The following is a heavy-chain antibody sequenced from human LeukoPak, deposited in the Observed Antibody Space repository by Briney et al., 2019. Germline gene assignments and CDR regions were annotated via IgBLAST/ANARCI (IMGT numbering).Heavy chain of an antibody. CDR1: GFTFSSYA. V-gene: IGHV3-64D*09. J-gene: IGHJ3*02. D-gene: IGHD3-22*01. CDR2: ISSNGGRT. CDR3: VKDKYYDNSAYRSGAFDI. Sequence: PGGSLRLSCSASGFTFSSYAMHWVRQAPGKGLEYVSTISSNGGRTYYADSVKGRFTISRDNSKNTLYLQMSSLRADDTSVYYCVKDKYYDNSAYRSGAFDIWGQGTMVTVSS.